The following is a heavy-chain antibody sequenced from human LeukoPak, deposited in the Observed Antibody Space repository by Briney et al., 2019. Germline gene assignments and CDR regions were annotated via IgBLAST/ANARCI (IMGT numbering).Heavy chain of an antibody. V-gene: IGHV4-59*08. D-gene: IGHD5-12*01. Sequence: SETLSLTCTVSGGSLSSYYWSWVRQPPGKGLEWVGYIYSTGSANYNPSLKSRVTLSVDTAKNQFSLKLNSVTAADTAVYYCARMGGYSGYATHWGQGTLVTVSS. CDR1: GGSLSSYY. CDR3: ARMGGYSGYATH. CDR2: IYSTGSA. J-gene: IGHJ4*02.